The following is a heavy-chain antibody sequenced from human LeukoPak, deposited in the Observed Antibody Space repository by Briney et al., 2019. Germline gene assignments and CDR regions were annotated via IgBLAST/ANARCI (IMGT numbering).Heavy chain of an antibody. CDR2: ISSSSSYI. CDR1: GFTLSNYS. Sequence: GGSLRLSCTASGFTLSNYSTNWVRQAPGKGLEWVALISSSSSYIFYADSLKGRFTISRDNAKNSLYLQMNSLRADDTAVYYCARDLAYGVDGLWGQGTLVTVSS. D-gene: IGHD4-17*01. V-gene: IGHV3-21*01. CDR3: ARDLAYGVDGL. J-gene: IGHJ4*02.